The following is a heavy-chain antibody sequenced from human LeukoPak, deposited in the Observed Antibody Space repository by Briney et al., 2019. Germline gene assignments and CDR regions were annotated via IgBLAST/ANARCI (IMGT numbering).Heavy chain of an antibody. CDR1: GFTFSTNS. V-gene: IGHV3-64D*08. Sequence: GGSLRLSCSASGFTFSTNSMHWVRQAPGKGLEFVSAITSNGGSTYYADSVKGRYTISRDNSKNTLYLQMSSLRAEDTAVYYCVTVGMTSIWSYLRFDPRGQGTLVSVSS. CDR2: ITSNGGST. CDR3: VTVGMTSIWSYLRFDP. J-gene: IGHJ5*02. D-gene: IGHD1-26*01.